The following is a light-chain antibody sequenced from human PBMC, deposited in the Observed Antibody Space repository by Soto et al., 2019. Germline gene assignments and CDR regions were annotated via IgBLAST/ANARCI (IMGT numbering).Light chain of an antibody. CDR2: GAS. CDR3: QQYGSSGT. V-gene: IGKV3-20*01. J-gene: IGKJ1*01. CDR1: QSVSSSS. Sequence: PGERAPLSCRASQSVSSSSLAWYQQRPDQAPRLLIYGASNRATGIPDRFSGSGSGTDFTLTISRLEPEDFAVYYCQQYGSSGTFGQGTKVDIK.